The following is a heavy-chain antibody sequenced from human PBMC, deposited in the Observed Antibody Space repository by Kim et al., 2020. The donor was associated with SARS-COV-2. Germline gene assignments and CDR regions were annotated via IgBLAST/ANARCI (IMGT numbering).Heavy chain of an antibody. CDR1: GGSFSGYY. V-gene: IGHV4-34*01. CDR3: ARGHSSKPNPRRQSSGWQPFDY. Sequence: SETLSLTCAVYGGSFSGYYWSWIRQPPGKGLEWIGEINHSGSTNYNPSLKSRVTISVDTSKNQFSLKLSSVTAADTAVYYCARGHSSKPNPRRQSSGWQPFDYWGQGTLVTVSS. D-gene: IGHD6-19*01. J-gene: IGHJ4*02. CDR2: INHSGST.